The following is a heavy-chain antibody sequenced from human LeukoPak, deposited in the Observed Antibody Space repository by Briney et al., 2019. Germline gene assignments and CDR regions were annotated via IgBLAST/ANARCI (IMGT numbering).Heavy chain of an antibody. V-gene: IGHV3-23*01. CDR2: ISGSGGST. CDR3: AKDQDLYYYDSSGVIDY. Sequence: GGSLRLSCATSGFTFSSYAMSWVRQAPGKGLEWVSAISGSGGSTYYADSVKGRFTISRDNSKNTLYLQMNSLRAEGTAVYYCAKDQDLYYYDSSGVIDYWGQGTLVTVSS. J-gene: IGHJ4*02. CDR1: GFTFSSYA. D-gene: IGHD3-22*01.